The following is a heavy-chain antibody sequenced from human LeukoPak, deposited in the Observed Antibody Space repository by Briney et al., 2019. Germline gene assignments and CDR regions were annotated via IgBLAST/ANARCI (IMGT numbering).Heavy chain of an antibody. CDR1: GGSISSYY. D-gene: IGHD3-10*01. CDR2: IYTSGST. CDR3: ARGRGYFDY. V-gene: IGHV4-4*09. J-gene: IGHJ4*02. Sequence: SETLSLTCTVSGGSISSYYWSWIRQPPGKGLEWIWYIYTSGSTNYNPSLKSRVTISVDTSKNQLSLKLSSVTAADTAVYYCARGRGYFDYWGQGTLVTVSS.